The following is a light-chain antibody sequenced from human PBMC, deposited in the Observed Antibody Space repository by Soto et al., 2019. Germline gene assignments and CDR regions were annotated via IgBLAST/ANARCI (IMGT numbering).Light chain of an antibody. CDR1: NNDVGSYNL. Sequence: QSALTQPASVSGSPGQSITISCTGTNNDVGSYNLVSWYQQHPGRAPKLMIFDGSKRPSGIPTRFSGSTSGNTASLTISGLQAEDEADYYCCSYATGDSAVFGGGTQLTVL. CDR2: DGS. CDR3: CSYATGDSAV. V-gene: IGLV2-23*01. J-gene: IGLJ7*01.